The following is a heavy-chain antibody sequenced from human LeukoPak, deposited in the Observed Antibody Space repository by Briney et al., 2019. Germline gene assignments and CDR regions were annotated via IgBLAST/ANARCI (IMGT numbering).Heavy chain of an antibody. Sequence: GGSLRLSCAASGFTFSSYGMHWVRQAPGKGLEWVAFIRYDGSNKYYADSVKGRFTISRDNSKNTLFLQMNSLRAEDTAVYYCAKDRPAAIGDYMDVWGKGTTVTVSS. J-gene: IGHJ6*03. V-gene: IGHV3-30*02. CDR1: GFTFSSYG. CDR2: IRYDGSNK. CDR3: AKDRPAAIGDYMDV. D-gene: IGHD2-2*01.